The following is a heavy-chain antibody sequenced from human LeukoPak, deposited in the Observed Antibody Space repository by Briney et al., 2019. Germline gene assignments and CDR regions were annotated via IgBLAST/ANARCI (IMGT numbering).Heavy chain of an antibody. CDR2: IGQDGSEN. J-gene: IGHJ4*02. Sequence: GGSPRLSCAASGFTFSNYWMNWVRQAPGKGLEWVASIGQDGSENYYVDSVKGRFTISRDNAKNSLYLQMNSLRVGDTAVYYCARGGGWYFDYWGQGALITASS. V-gene: IGHV3-7*01. CDR3: ARGGGWYFDY. D-gene: IGHD6-19*01. CDR1: GFTFSNYW.